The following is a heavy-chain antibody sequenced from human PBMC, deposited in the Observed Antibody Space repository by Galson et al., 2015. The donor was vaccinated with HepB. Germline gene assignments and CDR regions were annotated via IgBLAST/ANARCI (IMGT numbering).Heavy chain of an antibody. V-gene: IGHV1-69*13. J-gene: IGHJ3*02. Sequence: SVKVSCKASGGTFSSYAISWVRQAPGQGLEWMGGIIPIFGTANYAQKFQGRVTITADESTSTAYMELSSLRSEDTAVYYCARGERYFDWLLFIWGQGTMVTVSS. CDR1: GGTFSSYA. CDR2: IIPIFGTA. D-gene: IGHD3-9*01. CDR3: ARGERYFDWLLFI.